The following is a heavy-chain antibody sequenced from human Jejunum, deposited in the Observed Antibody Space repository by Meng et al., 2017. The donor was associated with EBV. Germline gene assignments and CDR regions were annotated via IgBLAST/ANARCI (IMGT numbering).Heavy chain of an antibody. CDR2: ISVKNGEA. V-gene: IGHV1-18*01. CDR3: ARYVPNGSFWYFDF. J-gene: IGHJ2*01. Sequence: QVQLVQSGAHAKQPGAFMKVSCKASGYISTNYDISWVRQAPGQGLEWMGWISVKNGEAKYPQNFQGRVTMTTDTTTSTAYMELRSLTSDDTAVYYCARYVPNGSFWYFDFWGRGTLVTVSS. D-gene: IGHD6-13*01. CDR1: GYISTNYD.